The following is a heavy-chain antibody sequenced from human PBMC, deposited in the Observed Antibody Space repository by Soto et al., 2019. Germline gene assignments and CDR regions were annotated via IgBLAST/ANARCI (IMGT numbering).Heavy chain of an antibody. J-gene: IGHJ5*02. CDR2: ISGGGGVST. Sequence: GGSLRLSCAASGFTFSRYAMTWVRQAPGKGLEWVSGISGGGGVSTYYADSVKGRFTISRDNSMNTLYLQMNRLRAEDTAVYYCAKDAISMVRGVNNWFDPWGQGTLVTVSS. D-gene: IGHD3-10*01. CDR3: AKDAISMVRGVNNWFDP. CDR1: GFTFSRYA. V-gene: IGHV3-23*01.